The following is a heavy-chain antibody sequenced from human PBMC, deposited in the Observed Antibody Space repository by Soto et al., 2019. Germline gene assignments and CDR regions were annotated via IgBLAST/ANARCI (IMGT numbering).Heavy chain of an antibody. CDR2: INTDGSGT. J-gene: IGHJ4*02. Sequence: SLRLSCAASGFTFSSDWMHWVRQAPGKGLVWVSRINTDGSGTTYADSVKGRFTISRDNAKNMVYLQMNSLGAEDTAVYYCARDLRGPPRYFVYWGMGIMVPGSS. CDR1: GFTFSSDW. V-gene: IGHV3-74*01. D-gene: IGHD4-17*01. CDR3: ARDLRGPPRYFVY.